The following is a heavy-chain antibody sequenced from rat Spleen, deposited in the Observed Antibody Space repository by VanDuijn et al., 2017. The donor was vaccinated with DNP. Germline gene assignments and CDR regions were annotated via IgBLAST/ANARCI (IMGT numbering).Heavy chain of an antibody. CDR3: TREGLRASDY. Sequence: EVKLVESGGGLVQPGRSLKISCEASGLNFSAYWMGWVRQAPGRGLEWIGEIKGDSSVINHNPSLRDRFTISRDNAQSTLYLQMNNLESKDTGVYYCTREGLRASDYWGQGVMVTVSS. V-gene: IGHV4-2*01. CDR1: GLNFSAYW. D-gene: IGHD4-1*01. J-gene: IGHJ2*01. CDR2: IKGDSSVI.